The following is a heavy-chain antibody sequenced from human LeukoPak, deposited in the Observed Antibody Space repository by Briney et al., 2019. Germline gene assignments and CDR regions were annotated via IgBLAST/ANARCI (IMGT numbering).Heavy chain of an antibody. J-gene: IGHJ4*02. CDR1: GFTFSSYA. V-gene: IGHV3-23*01. CDR3: AKVGRWLQFSSLFDY. D-gene: IGHD5-24*01. CDR2: ISGSGGST. Sequence: GSLRLSCAASGFTFSSYAMNWVRQAPGKGLEWVSAISGSGGSTYYADSVKGRFTISRDNSKNTLYLQMNSLRAEDTAVYYCAKVGRWLQFSSLFDYWGQGTLVTVSS.